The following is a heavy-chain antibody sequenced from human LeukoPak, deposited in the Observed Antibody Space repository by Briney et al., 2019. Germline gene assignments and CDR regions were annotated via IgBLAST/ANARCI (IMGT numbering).Heavy chain of an antibody. J-gene: IGHJ6*02. D-gene: IGHD6-25*01. CDR1: GFTFSNYA. CDR2: ISGSGGST. V-gene: IGHV3-23*01. Sequence: GGSLRLSCAASGFTFSNYAMSWVRQAPGKGPKWVSIISGSGGSTHYADSVKGRFTISRDSSKNTLYLQMNSLRAEDTAVYYCVKAESRGYYYYYGMDVWGQGTTVTVSS. CDR3: VKAESRGYYYYYGMDV.